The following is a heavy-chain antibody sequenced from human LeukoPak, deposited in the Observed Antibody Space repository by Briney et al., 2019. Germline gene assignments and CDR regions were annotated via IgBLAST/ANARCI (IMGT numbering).Heavy chain of an antibody. D-gene: IGHD2-2*01. Sequence: SETLSLTCTVSGGSISSYYWSWIRQPPGKGLEWIGYIYYSGSTNYNPSLKSRVTISVDTSKNQFSLKLSSVTAADTAVYYCARDSYAGHFDYWGQGTLVTVSS. CDR3: ARDSYAGHFDY. V-gene: IGHV4-59*01. J-gene: IGHJ4*02. CDR1: GGSISSYY. CDR2: IYYSGST.